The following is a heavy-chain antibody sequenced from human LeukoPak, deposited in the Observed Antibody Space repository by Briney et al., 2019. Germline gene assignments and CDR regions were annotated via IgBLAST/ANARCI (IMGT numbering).Heavy chain of an antibody. V-gene: IGHV3-74*01. CDR2: FDSDGTST. CDR3: ATSPTIKGGFDS. D-gene: IGHD4/OR15-4a*01. Sequence: GGSLRLSCAVSGFTVSSCCMHWVRQAPGKELVWVSRFDSDGTSTSYADSVKGRFTISRDVTKNTLYLQMNSLRAEDTAVYYCATSPTIKGGFDSWGQGTLVTVSS. J-gene: IGHJ4*02. CDR1: GFTVSSCC.